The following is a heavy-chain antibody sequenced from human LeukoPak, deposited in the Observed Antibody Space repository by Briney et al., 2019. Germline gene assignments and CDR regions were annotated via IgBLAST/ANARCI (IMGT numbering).Heavy chain of an antibody. CDR2: IIPIFGTA. CDR1: GGTFSSYA. D-gene: IGHD3-3*01. V-gene: IGHV1-69*13. J-gene: IGHJ4*02. CDR3: AREYRNSWSGYYYY. Sequence: GASVKDSCKASGGTFSSYAISWVRQAPGQGLEWMGGIIPIFGTANYAQKFQGRVTITADESTSTAYMELRSLRSDDTAVYYCAREYRNSWSGYYYYWGQGTLVTVSS.